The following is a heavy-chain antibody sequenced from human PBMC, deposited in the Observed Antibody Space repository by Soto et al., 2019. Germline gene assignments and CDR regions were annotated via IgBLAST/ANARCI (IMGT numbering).Heavy chain of an antibody. CDR3: ARTGGYSYGYGY. J-gene: IGHJ4*02. CDR2: IYCSGST. D-gene: IGHD5-18*01. CDR1: GGSISSSSYY. Sequence: PSETLSLTCTVSGGSISSSSYYWGWIRQPPGKGLEWIGSIYCSGSTYYNPSLKSRVTISVDTSKNQFSLKLSSVTAADTAVYYCARTGGYSYGYGYWGQGTLVTVSS. V-gene: IGHV4-39*01.